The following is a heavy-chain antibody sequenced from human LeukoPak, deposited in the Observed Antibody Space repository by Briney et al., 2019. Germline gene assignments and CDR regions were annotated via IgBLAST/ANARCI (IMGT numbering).Heavy chain of an antibody. V-gene: IGHV3-23*01. CDR2: ITGSCGNT. D-gene: IGHD5-18*01. J-gene: IGHJ2*01. CDR1: GFTFSSYA. CDR3: AKDTASSWWYCDL. Sequence: GGSLRLSCAASGFTFSSYAMRWVRQAPGEGLEWVSAITGSCGNTYYPDSVKGRFTISRDNSKNTLYLQMNSLRAEDTAVYYCAKDTASSWWYCDLWGRGTLVTVS.